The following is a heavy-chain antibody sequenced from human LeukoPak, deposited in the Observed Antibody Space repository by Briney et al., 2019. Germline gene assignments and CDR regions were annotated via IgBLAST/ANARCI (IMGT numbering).Heavy chain of an antibody. CDR3: ASRHSIVGEHDYYFDY. V-gene: IGHV3-20*04. Sequence: GGSLRLSCAASGFTFDDYGMSWVRQAPGKGLEWVSGINWNGGSTGYADSVKGRFTISRDNAKKSLYLQMNSLRAEDTALYYCASRHSIVGEHDYYFDYWGQGTLVTVSS. CDR2: INWNGGST. CDR1: GFTFDDYG. J-gene: IGHJ4*02. D-gene: IGHD1-26*01.